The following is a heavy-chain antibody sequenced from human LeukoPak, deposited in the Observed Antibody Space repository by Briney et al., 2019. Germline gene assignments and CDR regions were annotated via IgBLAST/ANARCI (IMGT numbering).Heavy chain of an antibody. J-gene: IGHJ5*02. D-gene: IGHD3-3*01. CDR1: GGSISSYY. Sequence: SETLSLTCTGSGGSISSYYWSWIRQPAGKGLGWIGRIYTSGSTNYNPSLKSRVTMSVDTSKNQFSLKLSSVTAADTAVYYCARAGGGYDFWSGYRRQDWFDPWGQGTLVTVSS. V-gene: IGHV4-4*07. CDR2: IYTSGST. CDR3: ARAGGGYDFWSGYRRQDWFDP.